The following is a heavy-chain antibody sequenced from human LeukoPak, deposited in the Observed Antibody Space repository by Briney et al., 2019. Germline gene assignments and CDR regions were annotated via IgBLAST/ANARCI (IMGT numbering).Heavy chain of an antibody. V-gene: IGHV3-11*01. CDR3: ASYWSGYYTPHMDV. CDR1: GFTFGDYY. J-gene: IGHJ6*02. Sequence: GGSMRLSCAAYGFTFGDYYMSWIRQAPGKGLEWVSYISSSGSTIYYADSVKGRFTISRDNAKNSLYLQMNSLRAEDTAVYYCASYWSGYYTPHMDVWGQGTTVTVSS. CDR2: ISSSGSTI. D-gene: IGHD3-3*01.